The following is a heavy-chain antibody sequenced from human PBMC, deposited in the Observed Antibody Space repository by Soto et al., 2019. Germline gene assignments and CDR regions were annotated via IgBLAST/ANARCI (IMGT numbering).Heavy chain of an antibody. CDR2: ISSSSSYI. Sequence: PGGSLRLSCAASGFTFSSYIMNWVRQAPGKGLEWVSSISSSSSYIYYADSVKGRFTISRDNAKNSLYLQMNSLRAEDTAVYYCARDPRGLRYFDWGQGTLVTVSS. D-gene: IGHD3-9*01. CDR1: GFTFSSYI. J-gene: IGHJ4*02. CDR3: ARDPRGLRYFD. V-gene: IGHV3-21*01.